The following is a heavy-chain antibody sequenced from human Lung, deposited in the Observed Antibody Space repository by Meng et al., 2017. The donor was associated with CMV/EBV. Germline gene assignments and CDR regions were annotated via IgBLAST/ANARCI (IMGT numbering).Heavy chain of an antibody. J-gene: IGHJ4*02. CDR2: IKQDGSEK. Sequence: GSLRLSCAASGFTFSSYWMSWVRQAPGKGLEWVANIKQDGSEKYYVDSVKGRFTISRDNAKNSLYLQMNSLRAEDTAVYYCARDLLLWFGELFPLDYWGQGXLVTVSS. V-gene: IGHV3-7*01. CDR1: GFTFSSYW. D-gene: IGHD3-10*01. CDR3: ARDLLLWFGELFPLDY.